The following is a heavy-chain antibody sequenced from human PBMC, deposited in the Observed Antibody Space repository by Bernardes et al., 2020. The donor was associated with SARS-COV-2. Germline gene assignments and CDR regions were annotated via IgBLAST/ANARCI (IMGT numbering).Heavy chain of an antibody. CDR3: ARKGDYIWGSYRYGTFDI. V-gene: IGHV1-18*01. Sequence: ASVKVSCRASGYTFTSYAITWVRQAPGQGLEWMGWLSGGNGNTNYAQNRQGRVTMTIETSTSTAYTELRSLRSDDTAVDYCARKGDYIWGSYRYGTFDIWGQATMNTVSS. CDR1: GYTFTSYA. D-gene: IGHD3-16*02. CDR2: LSGGNGNT. J-gene: IGHJ3*02.